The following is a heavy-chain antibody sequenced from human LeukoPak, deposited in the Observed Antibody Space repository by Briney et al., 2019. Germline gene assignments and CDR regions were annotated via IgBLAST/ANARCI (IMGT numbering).Heavy chain of an antibody. J-gene: IGHJ4*02. D-gene: IGHD6-13*01. CDR2: INPSGGST. V-gene: IGHV1-46*01. CDR1: GGTFSSYA. CDR3: ARDDVEGIAAAEIGLIDY. Sequence: ASVKVSCKASGGTFSSYAISWLRQAPGRGPEWMGIINPSGGSTSYAQKFQGRVTMTRDMSTSTVYMELSSLRSEDTAVYYCARDDVEGIAAAEIGLIDYWGQGTLVTVSS.